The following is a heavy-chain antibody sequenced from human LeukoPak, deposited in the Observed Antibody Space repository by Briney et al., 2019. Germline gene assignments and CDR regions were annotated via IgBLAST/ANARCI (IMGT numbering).Heavy chain of an antibody. V-gene: IGHV3-7*01. Sequence: PGGSLRLSCAASGFTFSSYLMSWVRQAPGKGLEWVADIKKDGSEKYYVDSVKGRFTISRDNAKKSLYLQMNSLRAEDTAVYYCARHLSGVTGYTYGRGIDYWGQGTLVTVSS. CDR1: GFTFSSYL. J-gene: IGHJ4*02. D-gene: IGHD5-18*01. CDR2: IKKDGSEK. CDR3: ARHLSGVTGYTYGRGIDY.